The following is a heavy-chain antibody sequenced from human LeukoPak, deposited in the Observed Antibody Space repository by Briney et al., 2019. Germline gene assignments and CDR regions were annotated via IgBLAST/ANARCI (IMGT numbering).Heavy chain of an antibody. Sequence: AGGSLRLSCAASGFTVSSNYMSWVRQAPGKGLEWVSVIYSGGSTYYADSVKGRFTISRDNSKNTLYLQMNSLRAEDTAVYYCARERYSSGWYLFDYWGQGTLVTVSS. J-gene: IGHJ4*02. CDR2: IYSGGST. CDR3: ARERYSSGWYLFDY. V-gene: IGHV3-66*01. CDR1: GFTVSSNY. D-gene: IGHD6-19*01.